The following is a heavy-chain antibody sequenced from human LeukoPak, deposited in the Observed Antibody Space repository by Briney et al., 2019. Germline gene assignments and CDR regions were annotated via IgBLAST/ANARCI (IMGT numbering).Heavy chain of an antibody. CDR3: ARVNDYGDYAFDY. D-gene: IGHD4-17*01. CDR1: GGSFSGYY. V-gene: IGHV4-34*01. CDR2: INHSGST. Sequence: PSETLSLTCAVYGGSFSGYYWSWIRQPPGKGLEWIGEINHSGSTNYNPSLKSRVTISVDTSKNQFSLKLSSVTAADTAVYYCARVNDYGDYAFDYWGQGTLVTVSS. J-gene: IGHJ4*02.